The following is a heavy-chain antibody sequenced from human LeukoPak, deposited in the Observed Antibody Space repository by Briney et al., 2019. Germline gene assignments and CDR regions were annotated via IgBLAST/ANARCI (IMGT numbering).Heavy chain of an antibody. J-gene: IGHJ4*02. V-gene: IGHV1-2*06. Sequence: GASVNVSFKASGYTFTVYYMHWVRQAPGQGLEWMGRINPNSGGTNYAQKFQGRVTMTRDTSISTAYMELSRLRSDDTAVYYCARAIHYGDSPTSDYWGQGTLVTVSS. CDR3: ARAIHYGDSPTSDY. CDR1: GYTFTVYY. CDR2: INPNSGGT. D-gene: IGHD4-17*01.